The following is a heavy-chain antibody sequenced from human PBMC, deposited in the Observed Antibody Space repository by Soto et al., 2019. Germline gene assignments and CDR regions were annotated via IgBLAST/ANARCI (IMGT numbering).Heavy chain of an antibody. CDR3: ARTPFRFALGTVLCYFDD. CDR2: IFHRGTT. V-gene: IGHV4-59*01. CDR1: GASITSSY. Sequence: QVQLQESGPGLVQPSETLTLTCTVSGASITSSYWSWIRQPPGKGLEWIGYIFHRGTTNYNPSLESRVSMSVDTSKNQFSLTMTSVTAADTAVYYCARTPFRFALGTVLCYFDDWGQGTLVTVSS. D-gene: IGHD1-1*01. J-gene: IGHJ4*02.